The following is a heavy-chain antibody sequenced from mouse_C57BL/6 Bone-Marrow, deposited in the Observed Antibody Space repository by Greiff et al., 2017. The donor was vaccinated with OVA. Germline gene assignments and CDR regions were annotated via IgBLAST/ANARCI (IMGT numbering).Heavy chain of an antibody. J-gene: IGHJ1*03. CDR1: GFTFSDYY. CDR3: ARRRFYYYGSSSYWYFDV. V-gene: IGHV5-12*01. D-gene: IGHD1-1*01. Sequence: EVKLVESGGGLVQPKGPLKLSCAASGFTFSDYYMYWVRQTPEKRLEWVAYISNGGGSTYYPDTVKGRFTISRDNAKNTLYLQMSRLKSEDTAMYYCARRRFYYYGSSSYWYFDVWGTGTTVTVSS. CDR2: ISNGGGST.